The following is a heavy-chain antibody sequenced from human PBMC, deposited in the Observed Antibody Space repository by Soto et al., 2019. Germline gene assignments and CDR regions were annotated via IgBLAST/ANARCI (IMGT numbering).Heavy chain of an antibody. D-gene: IGHD3-10*01. CDR3: ARGRVVLWFGELFANTYGMDV. V-gene: IGHV4-34*01. CDR2: INPRGST. J-gene: IGHJ6*02. Sequence: SETLSLTCAVYGGSFSGYYWSWIRQPPGKGLEWIGEINPRGSTNYNPSLKSRVTISVDTSKNQFSLKLSSVAAADTAVYYCARGRVVLWFGELFANTYGMDVWGQGTTVTVSS. CDR1: GGSFSGYY.